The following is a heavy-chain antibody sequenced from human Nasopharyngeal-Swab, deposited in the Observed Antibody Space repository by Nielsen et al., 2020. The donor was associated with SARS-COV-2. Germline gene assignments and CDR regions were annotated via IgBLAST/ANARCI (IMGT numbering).Heavy chain of an antibody. V-gene: IGHV2-5*02. J-gene: IGHJ4*02. D-gene: IGHD3-10*01. Sequence: SGPPLVKPTQTLTLTCTFSGFPLDTSGVGVAWIRQPPGTALEWLHLIYCDGAKRYSPSLKNRLTITKDTFKNQLVLTTTNMDPVDTATYFCAHIPLRDYGSGNYFDQWGQGIRVSVSS. CDR1: GFPLDTSGVG. CDR2: IYCDGAK. CDR3: AHIPLRDYGSGNYFDQ.